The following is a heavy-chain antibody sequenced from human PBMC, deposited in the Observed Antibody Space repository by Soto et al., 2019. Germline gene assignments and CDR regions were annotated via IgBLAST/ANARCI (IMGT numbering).Heavy chain of an antibody. Sequence: SGESLKISCKVSGYTFTNYWIGWVRQMPGKGLEWMGIIYPGDSDTKYNPSFQGQVTISADKSITTTYLQWSSLKASDTAIYYCAASIFYYGMDVWGQGTTVTVSS. CDR1: GYTFTNYW. V-gene: IGHV5-51*01. CDR2: IYPGDSDT. J-gene: IGHJ6*02. CDR3: AASIFYYGMDV.